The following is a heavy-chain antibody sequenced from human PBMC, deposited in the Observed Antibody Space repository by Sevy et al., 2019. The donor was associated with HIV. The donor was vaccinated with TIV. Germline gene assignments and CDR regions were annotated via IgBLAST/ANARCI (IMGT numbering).Heavy chain of an antibody. CDR2: INLDGSEK. CDR1: GFTFNTYW. Sequence: GGSLRLSCAASGFTFNTYWMSWVRQSPEKGLEWVANINLDGSEKFYGDSVKGRFTVSRDNTKNLLFLQMSSLSGEDTAMYFCARNNAGGNPWVHWGQGTLVTVSS. V-gene: IGHV3-7*01. CDR3: ARNNAGGNPWVH. J-gene: IGHJ4*02. D-gene: IGHD1-1*01.